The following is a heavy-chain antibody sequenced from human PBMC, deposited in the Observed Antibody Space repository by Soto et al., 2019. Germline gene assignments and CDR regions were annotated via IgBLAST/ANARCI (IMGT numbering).Heavy chain of an antibody. V-gene: IGHV1-46*01. D-gene: IGHD1-7*01. CDR1: GYTFTSYY. CDR2: INPSGGST. J-gene: IGHJ3*02. Sequence: QVQLVQSGAEVKKPGASVKVSCKASGYTFTSYYMHWVRQAPGQGLEWMGIINPSGGSTSYAQKFQGRVTMTRDTSTSTVYMELSSLRSEDTAVYYCAVDHLVYNWNYDAFDIWGQGTMVTVSS. CDR3: AVDHLVYNWNYDAFDI.